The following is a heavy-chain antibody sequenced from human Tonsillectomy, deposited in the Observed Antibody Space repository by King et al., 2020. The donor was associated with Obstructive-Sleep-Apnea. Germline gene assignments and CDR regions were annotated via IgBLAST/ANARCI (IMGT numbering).Heavy chain of an antibody. V-gene: IGHV5-51*01. D-gene: IGHD2-21*02. J-gene: IGHJ4*02. CDR1: GYTFSNHW. Sequence: QLVQSGAEVKKPGESLRISCQGSGYTFSNHWIGWVRQMPGKGLEWMGIFYPCDSKTRYSPSFQGQVTISADKSISTAYLQWSSLKASDTAMYYCARVSKVTTIYFDYWGQGTLVTVSS. CDR2: FYPCDSKT. CDR3: ARVSKVTTIYFDY.